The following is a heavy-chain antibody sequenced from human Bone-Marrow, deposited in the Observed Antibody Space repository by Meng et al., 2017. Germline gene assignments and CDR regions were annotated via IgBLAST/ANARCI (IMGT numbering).Heavy chain of an antibody. Sequence: QLQPQESGPGLVKPSETLSLTCAVSGGSISSNRYYWGWIRQPPGKGLEWIATIYHSGTAYYNPSLKSRVTISVDTSNNQFSLKLSSVTAADTAVYYCVRWEYSNYVSFDYWGQGTLVTVSS. CDR2: IYHSGTA. V-gene: IGHV4-39*01. CDR1: GGSISSNRYY. D-gene: IGHD4-11*01. CDR3: VRWEYSNYVSFDY. J-gene: IGHJ4*02.